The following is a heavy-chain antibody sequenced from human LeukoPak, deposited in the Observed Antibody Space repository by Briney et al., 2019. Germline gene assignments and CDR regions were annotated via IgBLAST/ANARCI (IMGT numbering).Heavy chain of an antibody. Sequence: ASVKVSCKASGYTFTSYGISWVRQAPGQGLEWMGWISAYNGNTNYAQKLQGRVTMTTDTSTSTAYMELSSLRSEDTAVYYRARGPNKSDGGNSGSAWFDPWGQGTLVTVSS. CDR3: ARGPNKSDGGNSGSAWFDP. D-gene: IGHD4-23*01. V-gene: IGHV1-18*01. J-gene: IGHJ5*02. CDR1: GYTFTSYG. CDR2: ISAYNGNT.